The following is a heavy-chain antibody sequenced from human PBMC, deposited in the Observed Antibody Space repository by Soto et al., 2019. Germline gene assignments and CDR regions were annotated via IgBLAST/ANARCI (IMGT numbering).Heavy chain of an antibody. V-gene: IGHV4-34*01. CDR3: ARERFGKYYYYYYGMDV. J-gene: IGHJ6*02. D-gene: IGHD3-10*01. Sequence: PSETLSLTCAVYGVSFSGYYWSWIRQPPGKGLEWIGEINHSGSTNYNPSLKSRVTISVDTSKNQFSLKLSSVTAADTAVYYCARERFGKYYYYYYGMDVWGQGTTVTVSS. CDR2: INHSGST. CDR1: GVSFSGYY.